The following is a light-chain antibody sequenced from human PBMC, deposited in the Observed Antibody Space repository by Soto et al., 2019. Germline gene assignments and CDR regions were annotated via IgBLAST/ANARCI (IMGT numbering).Light chain of an antibody. CDR2: GAS. V-gene: IGKV3-15*01. Sequence: EIVMTQSPATLSVSPGERATLSCRASQSVSSNLAWYQQKPGQAPRLLIYGASTRATGIPARFSGSGSGTELTLTISSLQSADFAVYYCQQYNNWAHTFGQGTKLAIK. J-gene: IGKJ2*01. CDR3: QQYNNWAHT. CDR1: QSVSSN.